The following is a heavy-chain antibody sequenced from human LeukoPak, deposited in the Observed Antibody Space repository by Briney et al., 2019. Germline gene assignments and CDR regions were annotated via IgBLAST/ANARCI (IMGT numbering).Heavy chain of an antibody. D-gene: IGHD6-13*01. J-gene: IGHJ4*02. Sequence: SETLSLTCTVSGGSISSGSYFWTWTRHPAGKRLEWIGCINTSGSTNYNPSLKSRVTIPVDPSKNQFSLKLSSVPAADTAVFFCAREGYTSSWYSGYYYFDYWGQGTLVTVSS. V-gene: IGHV4-61*02. CDR2: INTSGST. CDR3: AREGYTSSWYSGYYYFDY. CDR1: GGSISSGSYF.